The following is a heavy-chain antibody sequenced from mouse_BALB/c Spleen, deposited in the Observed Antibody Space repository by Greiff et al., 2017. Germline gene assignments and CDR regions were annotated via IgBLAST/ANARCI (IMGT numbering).Heavy chain of an antibody. Sequence: VQLQQSGAELVRPGSSVKISCKASGYAFSSYWMNWVKQRPGQGLEWIGQIYPGDGDTNYNGKFKGKATLTVDESSSTAYMQLSSLTSEDSAVYYCARSDGNYEGFAYWGQGTLVTVSA. CDR3: ARSDGNYEGFAY. CDR1: GYAFSSYW. J-gene: IGHJ3*01. D-gene: IGHD2-1*01. CDR2: IYPGDGDT. V-gene: IGHV1-80*01.